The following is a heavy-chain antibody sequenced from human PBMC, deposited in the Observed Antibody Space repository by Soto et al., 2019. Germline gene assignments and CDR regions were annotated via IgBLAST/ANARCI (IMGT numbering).Heavy chain of an antibody. CDR3: AAYYDFWSGLPKPHPDYYYYGMDV. V-gene: IGHV4-39*01. CDR1: GGSISSSSYY. D-gene: IGHD3-3*01. Sequence: PSETLSLTCTVSGGSISSSSYYWGWIRQPPGKGLEWIGSIYYSGSTYYNPSLKSRVTISVDTSKNQFSLKLSSVTAADTAVYYCAAYYDFWSGLPKPHPDYYYYGMDVWGQGTTVTVSS. CDR2: IYYSGST. J-gene: IGHJ6*02.